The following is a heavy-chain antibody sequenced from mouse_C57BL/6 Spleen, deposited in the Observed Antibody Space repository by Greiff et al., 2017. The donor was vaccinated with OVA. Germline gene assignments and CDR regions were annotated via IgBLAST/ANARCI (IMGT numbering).Heavy chain of an antibody. Sequence: QVQLQQSGAELVKPGASVKLSCKASGYTFTSYWMHWVKQRPGQGLEWIGMIHPNSGSTNYNEKFKSKATLTVDKSSSTAYMQLSSLTSEDSAVYYCARSGYSYYNWYFDVWGTGTTVTVSS. CDR3: ARSGYSYYNWYFDV. V-gene: IGHV1-64*01. CDR2: IHPNSGST. J-gene: IGHJ1*03. CDR1: GYTFTSYW. D-gene: IGHD2-12*01.